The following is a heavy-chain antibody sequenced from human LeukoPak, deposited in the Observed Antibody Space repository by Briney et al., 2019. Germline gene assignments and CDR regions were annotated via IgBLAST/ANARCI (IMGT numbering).Heavy chain of an antibody. V-gene: IGHV3-9*03. D-gene: IGHD5-12*01. CDR3: AKDSSGYPYDMDV. J-gene: IGHJ6*03. CDR1: GFTFDDYA. Sequence: PGGSLRLSCAASGFTFDDYAMHWLRQAPGKGLEWVSGISWNSGSIGYADSVKGRFTISRDNTKNSLYLQMNSLIAEDMALYYCAKDSSGYPYDMDVWGKGTTVTVSS. CDR2: ISWNSGSI.